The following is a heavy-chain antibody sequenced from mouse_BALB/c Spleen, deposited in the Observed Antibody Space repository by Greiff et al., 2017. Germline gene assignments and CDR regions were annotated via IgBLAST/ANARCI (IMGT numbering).Heavy chain of an antibody. V-gene: IGHV3-6*02. D-gene: IGHD2-14*01. CDR1: GYSITSGYY. Sequence: VQLQQSGPGLVKPSQSLSLTCSVTGYSITSGYYWNWIRQFPGNKLEWMGYISYDGSNNYNPSLKNRISITRDTSKNQFFLKLNSVTTEDTATYYCARGAYYRYDNYFDYWGQGTTLTVSS. J-gene: IGHJ2*01. CDR3: ARGAYYRYDNYFDY. CDR2: ISYDGSN.